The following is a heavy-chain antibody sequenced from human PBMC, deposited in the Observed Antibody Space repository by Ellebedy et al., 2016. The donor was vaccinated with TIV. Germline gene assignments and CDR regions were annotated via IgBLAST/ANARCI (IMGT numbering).Heavy chain of an antibody. Sequence: AASVKVSCKASGYTFTSYGISWVRQAPGQGLEWMGWINPNSGGTNYAQKFQGWATMTRDTSTSTVYMELSSLRSEDTAVFYCARARGVIAENFDFWGQGTLVTVSS. CDR3: ARARGVIAENFDF. D-gene: IGHD3-10*01. CDR1: GYTFTSYG. CDR2: INPNSGGT. V-gene: IGHV1-2*04. J-gene: IGHJ4*02.